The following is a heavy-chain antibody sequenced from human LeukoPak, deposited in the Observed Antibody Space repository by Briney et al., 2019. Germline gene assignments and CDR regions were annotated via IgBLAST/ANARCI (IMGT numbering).Heavy chain of an antibody. CDR2: IKYDGNEE. D-gene: IGHD1-1*01. CDR1: GLTFSSYW. J-gene: IGHJ4*02. CDR3: KSGGAAPGSFDY. Sequence: PGGSLRLSCAASGLTFSSYWMSWMRQAPGKGLEWVANIKYDGNEEYYVDSVKGRFTISRDNAKNSLYLQLNSLRVGDTAVYYCKSGGAAPGSFDYWGQGTLVTVSP. V-gene: IGHV3-7*01.